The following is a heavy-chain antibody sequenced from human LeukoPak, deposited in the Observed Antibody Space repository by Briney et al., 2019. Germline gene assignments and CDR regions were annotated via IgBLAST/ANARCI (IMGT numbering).Heavy chain of an antibody. CDR1: GFTFSSYS. CDR3: ARDQRRWLRVTLFDY. CDR2: ISSSSSTI. D-gene: IGHD5-12*01. J-gene: IGHJ4*02. V-gene: IGHV3-48*01. Sequence: GGSLRPSCAASGFTFSSYSMNWVRQAPGKGLEWVSYISSSSSTIYYADSVKGRFTISRDSAKNSLYLQMNSLRAEDTAVYYCARDQRRWLRVTLFDYWGQGTLVTVSS.